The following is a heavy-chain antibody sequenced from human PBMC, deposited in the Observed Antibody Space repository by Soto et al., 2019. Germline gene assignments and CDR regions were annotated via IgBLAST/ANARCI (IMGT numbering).Heavy chain of an antibody. CDR3: GGGGGAGIVVVGSFDY. D-gene: IGHD2-15*01. V-gene: IGHV1-69*01. CDR1: GGTFSSYA. Sequence: QVQLVQSGAEVKKPGSSVKVSCKASGGTFSSYAISWVRQAPGQGLEWMGGIIPIFGTANYAQKFQGRVTITADESTSKAYMELGSLGSEDTAVYYCGGGGGAGIVVVGSFDYWGQGTLVTVSS. J-gene: IGHJ4*02. CDR2: IIPIFGTA.